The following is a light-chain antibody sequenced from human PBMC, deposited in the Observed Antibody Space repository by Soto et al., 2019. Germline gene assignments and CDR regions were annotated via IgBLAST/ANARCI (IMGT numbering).Light chain of an antibody. CDR1: QSVRSN. Sequence: EIVMTQSPATLSVSPGERATLSCRASQSVRSNLAWYQQKPGQAPRLLIYGASTRATGIPARFSGSGSGTEFTLTISSLQSEDTAVYYCQHFSSWPLTFGGGTKVEIK. CDR3: QHFSSWPLT. V-gene: IGKV3D-15*01. J-gene: IGKJ4*01. CDR2: GAS.